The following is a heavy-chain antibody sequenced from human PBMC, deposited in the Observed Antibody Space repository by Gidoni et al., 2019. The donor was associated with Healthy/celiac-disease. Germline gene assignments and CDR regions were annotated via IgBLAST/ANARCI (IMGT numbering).Heavy chain of an antibody. J-gene: IGHJ4*02. CDR1: GCSISSGSYY. CDR2: IYTSGST. D-gene: IGHD3-10*01. CDR3: ARGFVARGVIFDY. Sequence: QVQLQESGPGLVKPSQTLSLTCTVSGCSISSGSYYWSWIRQPAGKGLEWIGRIYTSGSTNYNPSLKSRVTISVDTSKNQFSLKLSSVTAADTAVYYCARGFVARGVIFDYWGQGTLVTVSS. V-gene: IGHV4-61*02.